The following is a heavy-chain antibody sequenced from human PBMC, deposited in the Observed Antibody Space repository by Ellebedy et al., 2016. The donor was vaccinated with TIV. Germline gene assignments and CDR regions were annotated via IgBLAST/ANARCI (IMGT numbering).Heavy chain of an antibody. J-gene: IGHJ4*02. D-gene: IGHD2-15*01. CDR1: GFTFDDYT. Sequence: GESLKISCAASGFTFDDYTMHWVRQAPGKGLEWVSLISWDGGSTYYADSVKGRFTISRDNSKNSLYLQMNSLRTEDTALYYCAKDEGQRGLFDYWGQGTLVTVSS. CDR3: AKDEGQRGLFDY. V-gene: IGHV3-43*01. CDR2: ISWDGGST.